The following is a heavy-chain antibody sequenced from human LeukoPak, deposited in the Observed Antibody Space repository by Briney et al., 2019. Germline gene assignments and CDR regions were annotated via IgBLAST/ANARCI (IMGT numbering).Heavy chain of an antibody. J-gene: IGHJ4*02. CDR1: GFTFSSYW. CDR3: AKENRWE. CDR2: INSDGSST. Sequence: GGSLRPSCTASGFTFSSYWMHWVRQAPGKGLVWVSRINSDGSSTSYADSVKGRFTISRDNSKNMLYLQMNSLRAEDTAVYYCAKENRWEWGQGTLVTVSS. V-gene: IGHV3-74*01. D-gene: IGHD1-14*01.